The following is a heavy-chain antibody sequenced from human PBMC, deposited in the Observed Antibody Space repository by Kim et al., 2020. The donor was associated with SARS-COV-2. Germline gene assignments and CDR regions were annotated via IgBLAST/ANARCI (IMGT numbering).Heavy chain of an antibody. Sequence: GGSLRLSCAASGFTFSSYGMHWVRQAPGKGLEWVAVIWYDGSNKYYADSVKGRFTISRDNSKNTLYLQMNSLRAEDTAVYYCARDSIPETPYYDILTGYYTHFDYWGQGTLVTVSS. CDR3: ARDSIPETPYYDILTGYYTHFDY. CDR2: IWYDGSNK. CDR1: GFTFSSYG. V-gene: IGHV3-33*01. D-gene: IGHD3-9*01. J-gene: IGHJ4*02.